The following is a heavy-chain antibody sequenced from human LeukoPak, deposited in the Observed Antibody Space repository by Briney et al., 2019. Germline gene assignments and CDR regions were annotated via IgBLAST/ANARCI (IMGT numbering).Heavy chain of an antibody. CDR3: AREGYSSGYIDY. Sequence: GGSLRLSCAASGFTFSSYWMHWGRQAPGKGLVWVSRINSDGSSTSYADSVKGRFTISRDNAKNTLYLQMNNLRAEDTAVYYCAREGYSSGYIDYWGQGTLVTVSS. J-gene: IGHJ4*02. D-gene: IGHD3-22*01. V-gene: IGHV3-74*01. CDR2: INSDGSST. CDR1: GFTFSSYW.